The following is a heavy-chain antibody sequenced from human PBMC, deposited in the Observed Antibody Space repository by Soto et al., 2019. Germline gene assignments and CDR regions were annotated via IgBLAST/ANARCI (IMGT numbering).Heavy chain of an antibody. Sequence: HGESLKISCRGSGYSFTGYWIAWVRQMPGKGLEYMGIIYPGDSDTRYSPSFQGQVTISVDKSINTAYLQWNSLEASDTALYYCARASETSGYYVGSFDYWGQGTLVTVSS. V-gene: IGHV5-51*01. J-gene: IGHJ4*02. D-gene: IGHD3-22*01. CDR1: GYSFTGYW. CDR3: ARASETSGYYVGSFDY. CDR2: IYPGDSDT.